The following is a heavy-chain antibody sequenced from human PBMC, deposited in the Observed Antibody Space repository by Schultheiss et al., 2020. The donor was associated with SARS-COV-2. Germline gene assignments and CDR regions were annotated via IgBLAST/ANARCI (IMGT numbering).Heavy chain of an antibody. CDR1: GFTFSSYA. V-gene: IGHV3-23*01. D-gene: IGHD6-13*01. CDR3: AKGGGYGSSWYLY. Sequence: GGSLRLSCAASGFTFSSYAMSWVRQAPGKGLEWVSAISGSGGSTYYADSVKGRFTISRDNSKNTLYLQMNSPRAEDTAVYYCAKGGGYGSSWYLYWGQGTLVTVSS. CDR2: ISGSGGST. J-gene: IGHJ4*02.